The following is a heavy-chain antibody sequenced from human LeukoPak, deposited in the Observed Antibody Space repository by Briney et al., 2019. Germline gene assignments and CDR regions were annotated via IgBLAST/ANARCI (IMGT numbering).Heavy chain of an antibody. Sequence: PSETLSLTCAVYGGSFSGYYWSWIRQPPGKGLEWIGEINHSGSTNYNPSLKSRVTISVDTSKNQFSLKLSSVTAADTAVYYCARAATRNYVFWGGFSPGGNWFAPWGQGTLVTVPS. CDR3: ARAATRNYVFWGGFSPGGNWFAP. J-gene: IGHJ5*02. CDR2: INHSGST. D-gene: IGHD3-3*01. CDR1: GGSFSGYY. V-gene: IGHV4-34*01.